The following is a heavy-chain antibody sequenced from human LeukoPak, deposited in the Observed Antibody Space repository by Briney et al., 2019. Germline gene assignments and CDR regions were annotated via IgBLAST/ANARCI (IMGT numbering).Heavy chain of an antibody. Sequence: GGSPRLSCAASGFTFSSNAMSWVRPAPGKGLEWVSVFTGNGGRTDYADSVKGRFTISRDNSKNTLSLQMNSLRAEDTAVYYCAKDAVAPGSSGDYFDYWGQGTLVTVSS. CDR2: FTGNGGRT. CDR1: GFTFSSNA. V-gene: IGHV3-23*01. CDR3: AKDAVAPGSSGDYFDY. D-gene: IGHD3-10*01. J-gene: IGHJ4*02.